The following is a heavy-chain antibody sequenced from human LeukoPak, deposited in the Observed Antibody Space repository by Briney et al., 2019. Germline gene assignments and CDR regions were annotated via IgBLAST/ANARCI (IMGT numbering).Heavy chain of an antibody. Sequence: GESLKISCKGSGYSFTNYWIGWVRQMPGKGLEWMGIIYPGDSDTRYSPSFQGQVTISADKSISTAYLQWSSLKASDTAMYYCARNGGDYDILTGYHNWFDPWGQGTLVTVSS. V-gene: IGHV5-51*01. CDR2: IYPGDSDT. D-gene: IGHD3-9*01. CDR3: ARNGGDYDILTGYHNWFDP. J-gene: IGHJ5*02. CDR1: GYSFTNYW.